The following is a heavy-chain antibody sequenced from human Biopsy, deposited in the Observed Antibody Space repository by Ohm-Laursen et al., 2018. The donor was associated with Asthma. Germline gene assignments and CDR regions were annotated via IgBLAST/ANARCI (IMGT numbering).Heavy chain of an antibody. CDR1: GSNFISFA. CDR2: VNTGNGDT. J-gene: IGHJ3*01. D-gene: IGHD3-3*01. Sequence: SETVSCKASGSNFISFAIHWVRQPPGQRLEWMGWVNTGNGDTKYSQKFQGRVTITRDTSASTAYMELRSLRSEDTATYYCARTYYDFWTGQVKDVFGVWGQGTMVTVSS. CDR3: ARTYYDFWTGQVKDVFGV. V-gene: IGHV1-3*04.